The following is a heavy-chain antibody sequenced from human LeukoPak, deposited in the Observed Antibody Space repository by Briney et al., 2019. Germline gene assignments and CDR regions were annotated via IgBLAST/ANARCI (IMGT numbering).Heavy chain of an antibody. CDR2: IYSGGST. CDR3: ARVREMATIRGAFDI. Sequence: PGGSLRLSCAASGFTVSSNYMSWVRQAPGKGLEWVSVIYSGGSTYYADSVKGRFTISRDNSKNTLYLQMNSLRAEDTAVYYCARVREMATIRGAFDIWGQGTMVTVSS. D-gene: IGHD5-24*01. V-gene: IGHV3-53*01. J-gene: IGHJ3*02. CDR1: GFTVSSNY.